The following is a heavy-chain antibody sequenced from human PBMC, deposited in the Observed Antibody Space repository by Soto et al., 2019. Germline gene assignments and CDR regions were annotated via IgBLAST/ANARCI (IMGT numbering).Heavy chain of an antibody. Sequence: GGSLRLSCAASGFTFSNAWMSWVRQAPGKGLEWVGRIKSKTDGGTTDYAAPVKGRFTISRDDSKNTLYLQMNSLKTEDTAVYYCAREITAKWNYFDYWGQGSLVTVSS. CDR1: GFTFSNAW. CDR2: IKSKTDGGTT. J-gene: IGHJ4*02. CDR3: AREITAKWNYFDY. V-gene: IGHV3-15*01. D-gene: IGHD1-20*01.